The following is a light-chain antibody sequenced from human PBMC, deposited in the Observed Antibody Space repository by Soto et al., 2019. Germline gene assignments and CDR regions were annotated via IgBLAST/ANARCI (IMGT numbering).Light chain of an antibody. J-gene: IGKJ4*01. V-gene: IGKV3-11*01. CDR3: QQRSDWPLT. Sequence: EIVMTQSPATPSVSPGERATLSCRASQSVSSYLAWYQQKPGQAPRLLIYDAPNRATGISARFSGSGSGTDFTLTISSLEPEDFAVYYRQQRSDWPLTFGGGTKVDI. CDR1: QSVSSY. CDR2: DAP.